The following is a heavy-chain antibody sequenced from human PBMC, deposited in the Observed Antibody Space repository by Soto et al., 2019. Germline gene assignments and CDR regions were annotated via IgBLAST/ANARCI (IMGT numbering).Heavy chain of an antibody. CDR3: ARELGYCSSTSCSTLYYYYMDV. D-gene: IGHD2-2*01. Sequence: QTLSLTCAISGDGVSSNSAAWNWIRQSPSRGLEWLGRTYYRSKWYNDYAVSVKSRITINPDTSKNQFSLQLNSVTPEDTAVYYCARELGYCSSTSCSTLYYYYMDVWGKGTTVTVSS. J-gene: IGHJ6*03. V-gene: IGHV6-1*01. CDR2: TYYRSKWYN. CDR1: GDGVSSNSAA.